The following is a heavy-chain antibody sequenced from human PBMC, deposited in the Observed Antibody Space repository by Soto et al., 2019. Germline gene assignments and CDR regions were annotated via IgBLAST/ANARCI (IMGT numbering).Heavy chain of an antibody. D-gene: IGHD3-10*01. V-gene: IGHV3-30*18. CDR3: AKDLGSGKPYYYYAMDV. CDR1: GFIFSKYG. Sequence: QVQLVESGGGVVQPGRSLRLSCAASGFIFSKYGMHWVRQAPGKGLEWVAVISYDGSNKYYAESVKGRFIISRDKSENTLYLPMNSLRAEDTALYYCAKDLGSGKPYYYYAMDVWGQGTTVTVSS. CDR2: ISYDGSNK. J-gene: IGHJ6*02.